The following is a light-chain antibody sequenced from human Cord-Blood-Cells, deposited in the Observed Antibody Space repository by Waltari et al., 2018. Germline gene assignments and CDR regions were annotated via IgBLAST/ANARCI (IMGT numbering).Light chain of an antibody. V-gene: IGLV2-11*01. CDR3: CSYAGSYTV. J-gene: IGLJ2*01. Sequence: QSALTQPRSVSGSPGQSVTISCTGTSSDVGGYNYVSWYQQHPGKAPKLMIYDVSKRPSGVPDRVSGSKASNTASLTISGLQAEDEADYYCCSYAGSYTVFGGGTKLTVL. CDR2: DVS. CDR1: SSDVGGYNY.